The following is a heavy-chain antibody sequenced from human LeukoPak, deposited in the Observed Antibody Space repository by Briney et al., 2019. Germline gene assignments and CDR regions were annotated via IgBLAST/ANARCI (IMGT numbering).Heavy chain of an antibody. Sequence: GGSLRLSCAASGFTFSSYAMSWVRQAPGKGLEWVSAISGSGGSTYYADSVKGRFTISRDNSKNTLYLQMNSLRAEDTAVYYCARDEGSGFGVVISNWFDPWGQGTLVTVSS. CDR1: GFTFSSYA. CDR3: ARDEGSGFGVVISNWFDP. V-gene: IGHV3-23*01. J-gene: IGHJ5*02. CDR2: ISGSGGST. D-gene: IGHD3-3*01.